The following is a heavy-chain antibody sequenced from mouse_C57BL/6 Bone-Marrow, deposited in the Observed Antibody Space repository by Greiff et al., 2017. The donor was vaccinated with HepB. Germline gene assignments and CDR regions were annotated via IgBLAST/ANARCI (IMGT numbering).Heavy chain of an antibody. CDR1: GYTFTDYY. J-gene: IGHJ2*01. Sequence: EVQLQESGPVLVKPGASVKMSCKASGYTFTDYYMNWVKQSHGKSLEWIGVINPYNGGTTYNQKFKGKATLTVDKSSSTAYMELNSLTSEDSAVYYCASGGLRFDYWGQGTTLTVSS. V-gene: IGHV1-19*01. CDR3: ASGGLRFDY. D-gene: IGHD3-3*01. CDR2: INPYNGGT.